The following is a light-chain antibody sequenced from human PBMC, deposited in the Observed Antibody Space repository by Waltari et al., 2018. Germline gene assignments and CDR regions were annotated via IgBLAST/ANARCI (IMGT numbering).Light chain of an antibody. CDR1: SSDVGGYKS. CDR3: SSQSSDNVVL. Sequence: QSALTQPASVSGSPGQSITISCTGTSSDVGGYKSVSWYQDHPGQAPKVIIYDVSDRPSGISERFSGSKSGNTASLTISGLQAEDEAVFYCSSQSSDNVVLFGGGTKLTVL. V-gene: IGLV2-14*03. CDR2: DVS. J-gene: IGLJ2*01.